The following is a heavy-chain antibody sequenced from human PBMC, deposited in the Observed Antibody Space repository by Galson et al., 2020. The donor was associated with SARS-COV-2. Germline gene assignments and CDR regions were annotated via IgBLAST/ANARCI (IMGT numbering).Heavy chain of an antibody. CDR1: GFTFSNAW. J-gene: IGHJ3*02. D-gene: IGHD3-22*01. CDR3: TTDGYYYDSSGYYDAFDI. V-gene: IGHV3-15*01. CDR2: IKSNTDGGTT. Sequence: GGSLRLSCAASGFTFSNAWMSWVRQAPGKGLEWVGHIKSNTDGGTTDYAAPVKGRFIISRDDSKNTLYLQMNSLKTEDTAVYFCTTDGYYYDSSGYYDAFDIWGQGTMVTVSS.